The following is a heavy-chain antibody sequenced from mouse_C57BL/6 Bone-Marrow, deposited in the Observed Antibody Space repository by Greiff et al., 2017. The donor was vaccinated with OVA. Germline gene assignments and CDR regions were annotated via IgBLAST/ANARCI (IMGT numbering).Heavy chain of an antibody. CDR2: INPNNGGT. Sequence: EVQLVESGPELVKPGASVKMSCKASGYTFTDYNMHWVKQSHGKSLEWIGYINPNNGGTSYNQKFKGKAKLTVNKSSRTAYMELRSLTSEDSAVYYCATTMITTPCAMDYWGQGTSVTVSS. J-gene: IGHJ4*01. CDR3: ATTMITTPCAMDY. V-gene: IGHV1-22*01. D-gene: IGHD2-4*01. CDR1: GYTFTDYN.